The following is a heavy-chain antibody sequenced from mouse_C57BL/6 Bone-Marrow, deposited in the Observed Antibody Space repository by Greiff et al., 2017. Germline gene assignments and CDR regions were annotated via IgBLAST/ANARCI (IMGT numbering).Heavy chain of an antibody. D-gene: IGHD2-12*01. Sequence: EVQLQQSGPELVKPGASVKISCKASGYTFTDYYMHWVKQSHGKSLEWIGDINPNNGGTSYNQKFKGKATLTVDKSASTAYMELRSLTSEDSAVYYCARSLNDDSLGWFAYWGQGTLVTVSA. CDR3: ARSLNDDSLGWFAY. V-gene: IGHV1-26*01. J-gene: IGHJ3*01. CDR1: GYTFTDYY. CDR2: INPNNGGT.